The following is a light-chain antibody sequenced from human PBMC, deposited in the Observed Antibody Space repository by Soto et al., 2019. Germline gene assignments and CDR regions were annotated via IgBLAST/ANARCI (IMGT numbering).Light chain of an antibody. CDR2: GAS. J-gene: IGKJ2*01. Sequence: EIVMTQSPATLSVSPGERATLSGRASQSISSNLAWYQRRPGQAPRLLIYGASARATGIPARFSGSGSGTEFTLTISSLQSEDFAVYYCQQYNNWRPYTFGQGTKVEIK. V-gene: IGKV3-15*01. CDR1: QSISSN. CDR3: QQYNNWRPYT.